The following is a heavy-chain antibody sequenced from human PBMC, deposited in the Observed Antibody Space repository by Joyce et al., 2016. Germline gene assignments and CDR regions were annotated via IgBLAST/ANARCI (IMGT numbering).Heavy chain of an antibody. J-gene: IGHJ4*02. CDR2: ISYDGSNK. D-gene: IGHD6-13*01. CDR1: RFTFSNYG. Sequence: QVQLVESGGGVVQPGRSLRLSCSACRFTFSNYGMNWVRQAPGKGVAVLAFISYDGSNKDDVDSVKGRFTISRDNSKNPRYLQMNSLRPEDTAVYYCARALGWDSNSCHDYWGQGTLVTVSS. CDR3: ARALGWDSNSCHDY. V-gene: IGHV3-30*03.